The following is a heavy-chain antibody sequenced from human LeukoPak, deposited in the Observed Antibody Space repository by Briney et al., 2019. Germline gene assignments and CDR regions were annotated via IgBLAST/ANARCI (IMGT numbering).Heavy chain of an antibody. CDR3: AGQEENSYDFDY. Sequence: GESLKISCKGSGYSFTSYWIGWVRQMSGRGLEWIGRIDPSDSHTTYNPSFQGRVTMSVERSIKTAYLQWSSLKASDTAMYYCAGQEENSYDFDYWGQGTLVTVSS. CDR2: IDPSDSHT. J-gene: IGHJ4*02. CDR1: GYSFTSYW. D-gene: IGHD5-12*01. V-gene: IGHV5-10-1*01.